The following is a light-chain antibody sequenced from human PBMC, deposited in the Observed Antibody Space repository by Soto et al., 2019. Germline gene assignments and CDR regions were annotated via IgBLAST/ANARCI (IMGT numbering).Light chain of an antibody. Sequence: QSALIQPASVSGSPGQSITISCTGTSSDVGGYNYVYWYQQHPGKAPKLMIYDVSNRPSGVSNRFSGSKSGNTASLTISGLQAEDEADYYCSSYTSSSTLLYVFGTGTKVTVL. CDR1: SSDVGGYNY. J-gene: IGLJ1*01. V-gene: IGLV2-14*01. CDR3: SSYTSSSTLLYV. CDR2: DVS.